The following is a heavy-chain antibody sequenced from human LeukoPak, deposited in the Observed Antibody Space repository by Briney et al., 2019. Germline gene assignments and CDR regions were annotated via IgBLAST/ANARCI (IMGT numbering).Heavy chain of an antibody. Sequence: ASVKVSCKASGYTFTSYGISWVRQAPGQGPEWMGWISAYNGNTNYAQKLQGRVTMTTDTSTSTAYMELRSLRSDDTAVYYCARGLGSSWYPYYFDYWGQGTLVTVSS. CDR3: ARGLGSSWYPYYFDY. CDR1: GYTFTSYG. J-gene: IGHJ4*02. CDR2: ISAYNGNT. V-gene: IGHV1-18*01. D-gene: IGHD6-13*01.